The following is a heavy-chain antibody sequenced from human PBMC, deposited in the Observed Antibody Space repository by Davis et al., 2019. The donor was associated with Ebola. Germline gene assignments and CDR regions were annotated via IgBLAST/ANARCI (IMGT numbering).Heavy chain of an antibody. Sequence: GGSLRLSCAASGFTFSLYAVHWVRQAPGKGLEWVAVISYDGRNKYYADSVKGRFSISRDNSKNTLYLQMNSLRAEDTAVYHCARDSQTDIVGYLDSWGKGTTVTVSS. CDR1: GFTFSLYA. D-gene: IGHD5-12*01. CDR2: ISYDGRNK. CDR3: ARDSQTDIVGYLDS. J-gene: IGHJ6*04. V-gene: IGHV3-30*01.